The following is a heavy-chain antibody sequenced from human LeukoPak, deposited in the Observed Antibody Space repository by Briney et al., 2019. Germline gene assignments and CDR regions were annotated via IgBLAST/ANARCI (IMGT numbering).Heavy chain of an antibody. V-gene: IGHV3-21*01. CDR2: ISSSSSYI. J-gene: IGHJ4*02. CDR3: ARDIGGTAMVKDY. Sequence: PGGSLRLSCAASGFTFSSYSMNWVRQAPGKGLEWVSSISSSSSYIYYADSVKGRFTISRDDAKNSLYLQMNSLRAEDTAVYYRARDIGGTAMVKDYWGQGTLVTVSS. D-gene: IGHD5-18*01. CDR1: GFTFSSYS.